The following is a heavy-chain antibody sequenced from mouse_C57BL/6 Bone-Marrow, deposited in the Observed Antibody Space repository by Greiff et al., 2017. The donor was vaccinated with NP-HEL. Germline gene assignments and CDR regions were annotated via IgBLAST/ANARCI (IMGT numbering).Heavy chain of an antibody. CDR1: GFSLTSYG. Sequence: VMLVESGPGLVQPSQSLSITCTVSGFSLTSYGVHWVRQSPGKGLEWLGVIWSGGSTDYNAAFISRLSISRDNSKSQVFFKMNSLQADDTAIYYCATQLGNGDYFDYWGQGTTLTVSS. J-gene: IGHJ2*01. CDR3: ATQLGNGDYFDY. D-gene: IGHD4-1*02. V-gene: IGHV2-2*01. CDR2: IWSGGST.